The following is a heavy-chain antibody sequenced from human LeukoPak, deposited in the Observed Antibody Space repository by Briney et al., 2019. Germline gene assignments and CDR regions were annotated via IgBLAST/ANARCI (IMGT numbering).Heavy chain of an antibody. D-gene: IGHD5-24*01. J-gene: IGHJ4*02. CDR1: GFTFSTNA. V-gene: IGHV3-23*01. CDR2: ISGSGGRT. Sequence: GGSLRLSCAASGFTFSTNAMSWVRQAPGKGLEWVSAISGSGGRTWYADSVKGRFTISRDNSKNTLYLQMNSLRVEGTAVYYCVKEGSGDGYGDYWGQGTLVTVSS. CDR3: VKEGSGDGYGDY.